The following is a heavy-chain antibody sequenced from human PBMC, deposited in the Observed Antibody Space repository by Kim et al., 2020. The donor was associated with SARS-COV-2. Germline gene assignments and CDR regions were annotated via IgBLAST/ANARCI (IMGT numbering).Heavy chain of an antibody. CDR3: ARASFLYGSGSYFDASAPP. J-gene: IGHJ5*02. D-gene: IGHD3-10*01. Sequence: SETLSLTCAVYGGSFSGYYWSWIRQPPGKGLEWIGEINHSGSTNYNPSLKSRVTISVDTSKNQFSLKLSSVTAADTAVYYCARASFLYGSGSYFDASAPPWGQGTLVTVSS. V-gene: IGHV4-34*01. CDR2: INHSGST. CDR1: GGSFSGYY.